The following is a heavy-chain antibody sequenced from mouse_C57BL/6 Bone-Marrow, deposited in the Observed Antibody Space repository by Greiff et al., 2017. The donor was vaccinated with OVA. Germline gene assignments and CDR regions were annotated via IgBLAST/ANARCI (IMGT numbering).Heavy chain of an antibody. V-gene: IGHV1-52*01. D-gene: IGHD3-2*02. CDR3: ATGAAQATYYYGMDN. CDR1: GYTFTSYW. Sequence: QVQLQQPGAELVRPGSSVKLSCKASGYTFTSYWMHWVKQRPIQGLEWIGNIDPSDSETHYNQKFKDKATLTVDKSSSTAYMQLSSLTSEDSAVYYCATGAAQATYYYGMDNWGQGTSVTVSA. CDR2: IDPSDSET. J-gene: IGHJ4*01.